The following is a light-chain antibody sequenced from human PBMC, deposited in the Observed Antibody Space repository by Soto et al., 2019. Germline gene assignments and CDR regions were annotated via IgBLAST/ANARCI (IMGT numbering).Light chain of an antibody. Sequence: EIVLTQSPGTLSLSPGKRATLSCRASQSVSSSYLAWYQQKPGQAPRLLIWRASSRAIGIPDRFSASGSGTDFTLTISRLEPEDSAVYYCQQRSNWPPITFGQGTRLEIK. CDR3: QQRSNWPPIT. CDR1: QSVSSSY. CDR2: RAS. J-gene: IGKJ5*01. V-gene: IGKV3D-20*02.